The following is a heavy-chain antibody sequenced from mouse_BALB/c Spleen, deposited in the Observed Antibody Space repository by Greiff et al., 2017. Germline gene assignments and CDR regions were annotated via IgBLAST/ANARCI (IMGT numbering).Heavy chain of an antibody. Sequence: QVQLQQSGPGLVQPSQSLSITCTVSGFSLTSYGVHWVRQSPGKGLEWLGVIWSGGSTDYNSALKSRLSISKDNSKSQVFLKMNSLQTDDTARYYCARSTMITTNAMDYWGQGTSVTVSS. CDR1: GFSLTSYG. D-gene: IGHD2-4*01. V-gene: IGHV2-4-1*01. J-gene: IGHJ4*01. CDR2: IWSGGST. CDR3: ARSTMITTNAMDY.